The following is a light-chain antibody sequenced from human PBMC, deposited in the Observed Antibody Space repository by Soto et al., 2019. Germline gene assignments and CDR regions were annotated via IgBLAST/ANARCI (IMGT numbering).Light chain of an antibody. CDR2: DAS. V-gene: IGKV3-11*01. J-gene: IGKJ4*01. CDR3: QQRSQWPPLT. CDR1: QSISNY. Sequence: EIVLTQSPGTLSLSPGERATLSCRASQSISNYLAWYQHKPGQAPRLLISDASMRASGVPARFSGSGSGTDFTLTIRSLEPEDFAVDYCQQRSQWPPLTFGGGTTVEIK.